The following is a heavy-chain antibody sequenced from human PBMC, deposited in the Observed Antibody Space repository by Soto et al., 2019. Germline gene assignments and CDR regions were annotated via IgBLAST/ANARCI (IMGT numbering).Heavy chain of an antibody. Sequence: QVQLVQSGAEEKKPGASVKVSCKASGYTFTSYAMHWVRQAPGQRLEWMGWINDGNGNTKYSEKCQGRATITRDTSASTAYMELSSLRSEDTAVYFCARDGYSGSHVPEVYWGQGTLVTVS. CDR2: INDGNGNT. J-gene: IGHJ4*02. V-gene: IGHV1-3*05. CDR1: GYTFTSYA. CDR3: ARDGYSGSHVPEVY. D-gene: IGHD1-26*01.